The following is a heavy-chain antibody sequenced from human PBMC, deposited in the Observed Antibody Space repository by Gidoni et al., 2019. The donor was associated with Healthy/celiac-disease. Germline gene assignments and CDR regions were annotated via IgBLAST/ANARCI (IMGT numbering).Heavy chain of an antibody. CDR2: IDPSDSYT. V-gene: IGHV5-10-1*01. Sequence: EVQLVQSGAEVKKPGASLRLSCKGSGYSFTSYWISWVRQMPGKGLEWMGRIDPSDSYTNYSPSFQGHVTISADKSISTAYLQWSSRKASDTAMYYCARVLGYYYYYMDVWGKGTTVTVSS. J-gene: IGHJ6*03. CDR1: GYSFTSYW. CDR3: ARVLGYYYYYMDV.